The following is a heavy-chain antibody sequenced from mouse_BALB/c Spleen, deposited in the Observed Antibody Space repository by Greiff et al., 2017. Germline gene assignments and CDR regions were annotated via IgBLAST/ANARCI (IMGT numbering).Heavy chain of an antibody. CDR2: ISSGSSTI. V-gene: IGHV5-17*02. D-gene: IGHD3-3*01. CDR3: ARYSYPYAMDY. CDR1: GFTFSSFG. Sequence: EVNVVESGGGLVQPGGSRKLSCAASGFTFSSFGMHWVRQAPEKGLEWVAYISSGSSTIYYADTVKGRFTISRDNPKNTLFLQMTSLRSEDTAMYYCARYSYPYAMDYWGQGTSVTVSS. J-gene: IGHJ4*01.